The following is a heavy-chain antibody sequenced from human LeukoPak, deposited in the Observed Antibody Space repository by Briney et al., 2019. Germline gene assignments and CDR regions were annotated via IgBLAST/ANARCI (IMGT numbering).Heavy chain of an antibody. CDR3: ARVRGTYYYGSGSYAGGFDP. D-gene: IGHD3-10*01. Sequence: ASVKVSCKASVHWVRQAPGQGLEWMGWINPNSGGTNYAQKFQGRVTMTRDTSISTAYMELSRLRSDDTAVYYCARVRGTYYYGSGSYAGGFDPWGQGTLVTVSS. V-gene: IGHV1-2*02. CDR1: V. J-gene: IGHJ5*02. CDR2: INPNSGGT.